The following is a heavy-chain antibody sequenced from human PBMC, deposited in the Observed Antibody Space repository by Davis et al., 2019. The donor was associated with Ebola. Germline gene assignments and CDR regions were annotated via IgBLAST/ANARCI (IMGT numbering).Heavy chain of an antibody. V-gene: IGHV3-7*01. CDR2: IKGNGEE. Sequence: PGGSLRLSCAASGFIFSDYWMSWVRQAPGKGLEWVAFIKGNGEENYVDSVKGRLTISRDNVKNSLYLQMNSLRAEDTAVYYCARASSSTIFGLSFDYWGQGTLVTVSS. D-gene: IGHD3/OR15-3a*01. CDR3: ARASSSTIFGLSFDY. J-gene: IGHJ4*02. CDR1: GFIFSDYW.